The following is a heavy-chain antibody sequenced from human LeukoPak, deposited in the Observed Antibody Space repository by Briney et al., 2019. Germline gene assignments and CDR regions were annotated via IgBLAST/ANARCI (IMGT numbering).Heavy chain of an antibody. CDR2: ISSDGSST. CDR3: ARDRGAPDSFDL. V-gene: IGHV3-74*01. J-gene: IGHJ3*01. Sequence: PGGSLRLSCATSGFTFSVYWMYWVRQALGKGLVWVSRISSDGSSTTYADSVKGRFTMSRDNAKNTLYLQMSSLRAEDTAVYYCARDRGAPDSFDLWGLGTMVTVSS. CDR1: GFTFSVYW. D-gene: IGHD3-22*01.